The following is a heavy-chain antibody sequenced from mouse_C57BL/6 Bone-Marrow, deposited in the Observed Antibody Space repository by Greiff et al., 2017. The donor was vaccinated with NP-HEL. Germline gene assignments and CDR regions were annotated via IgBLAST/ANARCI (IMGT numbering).Heavy chain of an antibody. J-gene: IGHJ3*01. Sequence: VKLVESGPELVKPGASVKISCKASGYAFSSSWMNWVKQRPGKGLEWIGRIYPGDGDTNYNGKFKGKATLTADKSSSTAYMQLSSLTSEDSAVYFCARSTYGYDWFAYWGQGTLVTVSA. CDR3: ARSTYGYDWFAY. CDR2: IYPGDGDT. CDR1: GYAFSSSW. D-gene: IGHD2-2*01. V-gene: IGHV1-82*01.